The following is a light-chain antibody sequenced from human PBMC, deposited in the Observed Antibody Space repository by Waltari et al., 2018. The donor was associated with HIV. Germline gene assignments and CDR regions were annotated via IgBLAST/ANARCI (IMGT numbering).Light chain of an antibody. CDR1: QRLSSNY. CDR3: QQYGSSPYT. J-gene: IGKJ2*01. V-gene: IGKV3-20*01. CDR2: GAS. Sequence: EIVLTQSPGTLSLSPGERATLSCRTSQRLSSNYLAWYQQKPGHAPRLLIYGASSRATCIPDRFSGSGSGTDFTLTISRLEPEDFAVYYCQQYGSSPYTFGQGTKLEIK.